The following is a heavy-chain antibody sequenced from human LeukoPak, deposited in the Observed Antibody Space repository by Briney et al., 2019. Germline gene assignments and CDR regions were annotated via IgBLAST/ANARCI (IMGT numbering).Heavy chain of an antibody. D-gene: IGHD6-6*01. CDR3: ARHRIEYSSSSPSGYFDY. CDR1: GGSISSSSYY. Sequence: SETLSLTCTVSGGSISSSSYYWGWIRQPPGKGLEWIGRIYYSGSTYYNPSIKSRVTISVDTSKNQFSLKLSSVTAADTAVYYCARHRIEYSSSSPSGYFDYWGQGTLVTVSS. V-gene: IGHV4-39*01. CDR2: IYYSGST. J-gene: IGHJ4*02.